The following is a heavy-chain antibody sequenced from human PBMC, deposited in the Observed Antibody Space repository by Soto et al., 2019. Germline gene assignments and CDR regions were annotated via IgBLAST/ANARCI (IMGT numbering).Heavy chain of an antibody. CDR2: ISSSGSTI. Sequence: QVQLVESGGGLVKPGGSLRLSCAASGFTFSDYYMSWIRQAPGKGLEWVSYISSSGSTIYYADSVKGRFTISRDNAKNSLYLQMNSLRGEDTAVYYCARDRPVVVTPPYYYYGMDVWGQGTTVTVSS. J-gene: IGHJ6*02. V-gene: IGHV3-11*01. CDR3: ARDRPVVVTPPYYYYGMDV. CDR1: GFTFSDYY. D-gene: IGHD3-22*01.